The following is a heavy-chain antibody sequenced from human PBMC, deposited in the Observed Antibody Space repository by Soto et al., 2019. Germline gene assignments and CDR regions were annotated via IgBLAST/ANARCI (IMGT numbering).Heavy chain of an antibody. Sequence: EVQLLESGGGLVQGGGSLRLSCAASEFTFSGFAMSWVPKAPGMGLEWVSSISCSGDTTNYEDSVKGRFTISRDTSKNTLFLQMISLRAEDTAIYYCAKASYDFWGYDYWGQGTLVTVSS. CDR3: AKASYDFWGYDY. V-gene: IGHV3-23*01. J-gene: IGHJ4*02. CDR2: ISCSGDTT. D-gene: IGHD3-3*01. CDR1: EFTFSGFA.